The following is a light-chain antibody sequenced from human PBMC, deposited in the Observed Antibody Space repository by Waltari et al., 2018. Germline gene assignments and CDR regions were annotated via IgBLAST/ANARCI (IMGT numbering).Light chain of an antibody. CDR1: QGISSY. CDR3: QQLNSYPPALT. J-gene: IGKJ4*01. V-gene: IGKV1-9*01. Sequence: IQLTQSPSSLSASVGDSVTITCRASQGISSYLAWYQQKPGKAPKLLIYAASTLQSGVPSRFSGSGSGTDFTLTISSLQPEDFATYYCQQLNSYPPALTFGGGTKVEIK. CDR2: AAS.